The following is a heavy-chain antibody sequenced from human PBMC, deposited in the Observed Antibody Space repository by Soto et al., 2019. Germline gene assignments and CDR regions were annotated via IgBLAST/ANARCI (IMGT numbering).Heavy chain of an antibody. V-gene: IGHV3-30*18. CDR3: AKDIGSGWYEYFQH. D-gene: IGHD6-19*01. Sequence: PGGSLRLSCAASGFTFSSYGMHWVRQAPGKGLEWVAVISYDGSNKYYADSVKGRFTISRDNSKNTLYLQMNSLRAEDTAVYYCAKDIGSGWYEYFQHWGQRTLVTVSS. CDR1: GFTFSSYG. CDR2: ISYDGSNK. J-gene: IGHJ1*01.